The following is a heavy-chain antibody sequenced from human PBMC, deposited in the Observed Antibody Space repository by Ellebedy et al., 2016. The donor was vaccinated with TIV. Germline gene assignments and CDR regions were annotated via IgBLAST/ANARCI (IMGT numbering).Heavy chain of an antibody. V-gene: IGHV3-30*04. CDR2: ISYDGSNK. D-gene: IGHD2-21*02. Sequence: GGSLRLSCAASGFTFSSYAMHWVRQAPGKGLEWVAVISYDGSNKYYADSVKGRFTISRDNSKNTLYLQMNSLRAEDTAVYYCAKDQSCGGDCYWDGYFDLWGRGTLVTVSS. CDR1: GFTFSSYA. J-gene: IGHJ2*01. CDR3: AKDQSCGGDCYWDGYFDL.